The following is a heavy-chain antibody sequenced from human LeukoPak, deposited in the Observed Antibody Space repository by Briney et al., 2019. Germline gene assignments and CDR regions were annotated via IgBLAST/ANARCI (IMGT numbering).Heavy chain of an antibody. CDR2: ISSSAATT. CDR1: GFTFSSYE. Sequence: GGSRRLSCAASGFTFSSYEMNWVRQAPGKGLEWVSYISSSAATTHYADSVKGRFTISRDNAKNSLYLQMNSLRAEDTAVYFCARQQQQLWYDWGQGTPVTVSS. CDR3: ARQQQQLWYD. J-gene: IGHJ4*02. V-gene: IGHV3-48*03. D-gene: IGHD5-18*01.